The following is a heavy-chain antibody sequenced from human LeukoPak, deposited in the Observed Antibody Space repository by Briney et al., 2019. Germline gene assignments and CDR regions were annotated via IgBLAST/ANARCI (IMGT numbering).Heavy chain of an antibody. CDR2: INPSGGST. V-gene: IGHV1-46*01. CDR1: GYTFTSYY. D-gene: IGHD6-19*01. CDR3: ALEAIIAVAGPYYFDY. J-gene: IGHJ4*02. Sequence: GASVKVSCKASGYTFTSYYMHWVRQAPGQGLEWMGIINPSGGSTSYAQKFQGRVTMTRDMSTSTVYMELSSLRSEDTAVYYCALEAIIAVAGPYYFDYWGQGTLVTVSS.